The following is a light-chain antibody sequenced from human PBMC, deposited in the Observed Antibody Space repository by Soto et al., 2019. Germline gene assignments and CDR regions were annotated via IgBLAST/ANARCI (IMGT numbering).Light chain of an antibody. CDR2: AAS. CDR3: QQRSDWPPT. J-gene: IGKJ5*01. Sequence: EIGLTQSPGTLSLSPGERATLSCRASQSVSSYYLAWYQQKPGQAPRLLIYAASSRATGIPDRFSGGGSGTDFTLTISSLEPEDFAVYFCQQRSDWPPTFGQGTRLEIK. V-gene: IGKV3D-20*02. CDR1: QSVSSYY.